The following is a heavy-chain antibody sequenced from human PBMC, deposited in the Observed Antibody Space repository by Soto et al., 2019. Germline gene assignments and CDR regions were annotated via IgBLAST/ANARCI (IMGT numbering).Heavy chain of an antibody. CDR1: GFSLSTSGMC. D-gene: IGHD6-13*01. CDR2: IDWDDDK. V-gene: IGHV2-70*01. CDR3: ARMGGGIAAAGVLYGMDV. J-gene: IGHJ6*02. Sequence: SGPTLVNPTQTLTLTCTFSGFSLSTSGMCVSWIRQPPGKALEWLALIDWDDDKYYSTSLKARLPISKDTSKNQVVLTMTNMDPVDTATYYCARMGGGIAAAGVLYGMDVWGQGTTVTVSS.